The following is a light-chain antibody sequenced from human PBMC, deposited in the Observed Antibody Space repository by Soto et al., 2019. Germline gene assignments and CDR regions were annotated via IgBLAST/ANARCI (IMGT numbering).Light chain of an antibody. V-gene: IGKV3-11*01. Sequence: IAITQKKATLSLSPGERATLSCRARQSVSSYLAWYQQKPGQAPRLLIYDASNRATGIPARFSGSRSETDFTPTNSIQLQAEDFAPYYRQLTNSLPLPFGQGTMADIK. J-gene: IGKJ1*01. CDR3: QLTNSLPLP. CDR2: DAS. CDR1: QSVSSY.